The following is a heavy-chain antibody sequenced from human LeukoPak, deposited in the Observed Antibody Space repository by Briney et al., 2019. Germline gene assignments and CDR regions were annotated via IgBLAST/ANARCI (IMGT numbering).Heavy chain of an antibody. CDR3: AKSWPATIGLDAFDI. D-gene: IGHD5-12*01. V-gene: IGHV3-23*01. CDR1: GFTFSSYA. CDR2: ISGSGDST. Sequence: GGSLRLSCAASGFTFSSYAMSWVRQAPGKGLDWVSAISGSGDSTYYADSVKGRFTISRDNSKNTLYLQMNSLRAEDTAVYYCAKSWPATIGLDAFDIWGQGTMVIVSS. J-gene: IGHJ3*02.